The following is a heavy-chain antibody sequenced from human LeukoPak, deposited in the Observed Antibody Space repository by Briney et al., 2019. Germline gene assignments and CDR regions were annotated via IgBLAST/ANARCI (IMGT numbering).Heavy chain of an antibody. CDR2: ISSSGSTI. CDR1: GLTFSDYY. V-gene: IGHV3-11*01. D-gene: IGHD3-22*01. Sequence: GGSLRLSCAASGLTFSDYYMSWIRHAPGKGLEWVSYISSSGSTIYYADSVKGRFTISRDNAKNSLYLQMNSLRAEDTAVYYCARVNGYYDSSGRSNWFDPWGQGTLVTVSS. CDR3: ARVNGYYDSSGRSNWFDP. J-gene: IGHJ5*02.